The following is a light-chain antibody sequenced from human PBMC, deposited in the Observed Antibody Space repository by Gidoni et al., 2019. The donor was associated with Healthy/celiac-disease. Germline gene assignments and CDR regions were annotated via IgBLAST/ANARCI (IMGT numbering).Light chain of an antibody. V-gene: IGLV2-14*03. Sequence: QSALTQTVSVSGSPGQSITISCTGTSSDVGGYNYVSWYQQHPGKAPKLMIYDVSNRPSGVSNRFSGSKSGNTASLTISGLQAEDEADYYCSSYTSSSTFYVFGTGTKVTVL. CDR3: SSYTSSSTFYV. CDR2: DVS. CDR1: SSDVGGYNY. J-gene: IGLJ1*01.